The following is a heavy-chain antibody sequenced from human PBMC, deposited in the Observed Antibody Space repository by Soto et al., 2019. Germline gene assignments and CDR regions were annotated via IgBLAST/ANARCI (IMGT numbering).Heavy chain of an antibody. Sequence: SETQSLTCAVSGASSSDGPYSWTWIRHPPGKGLEWIGHIYHSGVTFYTPSLKGRVTISVDKSMSQFSLKLSSVTAADTAVYYCVSHNTYYGAGRTAWFDPWGQGALVTVSS. V-gene: IGHV4-30-2*01. CDR3: VSHNTYYGAGRTAWFDP. CDR2: IYHSGVT. CDR1: GASSSDGPYS. J-gene: IGHJ5*02. D-gene: IGHD3-10*01.